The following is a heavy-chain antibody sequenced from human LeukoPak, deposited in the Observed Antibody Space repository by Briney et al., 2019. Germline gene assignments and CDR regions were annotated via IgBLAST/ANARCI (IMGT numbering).Heavy chain of an antibody. Sequence: ASVKVSCKASGYTFTSYDINWVRQATGQGLEWMGWMNPNSGNTGYAQKFQGRVTMTRNTSISTAYMELSSLRSEDTAVYYCARGDPWYSSSWYRYYYYGMDVWGQGTTVTVSS. D-gene: IGHD6-13*01. CDR3: ARGDPWYSSSWYRYYYYGMDV. V-gene: IGHV1-8*01. CDR1: GYTFTSYD. J-gene: IGHJ6*02. CDR2: MNPNSGNT.